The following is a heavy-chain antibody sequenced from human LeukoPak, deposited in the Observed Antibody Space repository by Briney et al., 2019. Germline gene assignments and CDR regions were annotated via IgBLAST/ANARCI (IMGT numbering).Heavy chain of an antibody. Sequence: PGGSLRLSCAASGFTFSSYAMHWVRQAPGKGLEYVSAISSNGGSTYYANSVKGRFTISRDNSKNTLYLQMGSLRAEDMAVYYCARGETYYDFWSGYQMYYYYGMDVWSQGTTVTVSS. CDR3: ARGETYYDFWSGYQMYYYYGMDV. CDR1: GFTFSSYA. V-gene: IGHV3-64*01. J-gene: IGHJ6*02. D-gene: IGHD3-3*01. CDR2: ISSNGGST.